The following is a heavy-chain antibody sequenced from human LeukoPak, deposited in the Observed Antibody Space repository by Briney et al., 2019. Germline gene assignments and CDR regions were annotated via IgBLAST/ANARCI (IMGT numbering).Heavy chain of an antibody. CDR3: AKDGEDYGGNSEVGWYFDL. CDR1: GFTFGSYA. J-gene: IGHJ2*01. CDR2: ISGSGITT. Sequence: GGSLRLSCAASGFTFGSYAMSWVRQAPGQGPEWVSVISGSGITTYYADSVKGRFTISRDNSENTLYLQMNSLRAEDTAVYYCAKDGEDYGGNSEVGWYFDLWGRGTLVTVSS. D-gene: IGHD4-23*01. V-gene: IGHV3-23*01.